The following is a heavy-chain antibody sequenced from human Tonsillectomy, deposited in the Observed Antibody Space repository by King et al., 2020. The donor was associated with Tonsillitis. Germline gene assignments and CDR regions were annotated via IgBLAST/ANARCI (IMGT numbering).Heavy chain of an antibody. CDR3: AGTAFYDSSGYRDEYFQH. D-gene: IGHD3-22*01. V-gene: IGHV3-30*03. CDR2: ISYDGSNK. J-gene: IGHJ1*01. CDR1: GFTFRSYV. Sequence: VQLVESGGGVVQPWRSLRLSCAASGFTFRSYVMRWVRQAPGKGLEWVAVISYDGSNKYYADSVKGRFTISRDNSRNTLYLQMNSLRVEDTDVYYCAGTAFYDSSGYRDEYFQHWGQGTLITVSS.